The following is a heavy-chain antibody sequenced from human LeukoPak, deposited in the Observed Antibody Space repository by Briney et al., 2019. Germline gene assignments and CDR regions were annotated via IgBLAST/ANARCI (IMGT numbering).Heavy chain of an antibody. Sequence: SETLSLTCAVHGGSFSGYYWSWIRQPPGKGLEWIGEINHSGSTNYNPSLKSRVTISVDTSKNQFSLNLSSVTAADTAVYYCAIPTRYCSSTSCYAPFDYWGQGTLVTVSS. CDR1: GGSFSGYY. V-gene: IGHV4-34*01. CDR2: INHSGST. J-gene: IGHJ4*02. D-gene: IGHD2-2*01. CDR3: AIPTRYCSSTSCYAPFDY.